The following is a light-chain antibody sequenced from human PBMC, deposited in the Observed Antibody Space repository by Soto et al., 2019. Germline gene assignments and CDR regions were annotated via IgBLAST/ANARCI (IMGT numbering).Light chain of an antibody. CDR1: QSVSRYY. CDR3: QQYSSSPLT. CDR2: GAS. J-gene: IGKJ4*01. V-gene: IGKV3-20*01. Sequence: ENVLTQSPGTLSLSPGERATLSCRASQSVSRYYLAWYQQKPGQAPRLLIYGASSRATGIPDRFSGSGSGTDFTLTISRLEPEDFAVYYCQQYSSSPLTFGGGTKVESK.